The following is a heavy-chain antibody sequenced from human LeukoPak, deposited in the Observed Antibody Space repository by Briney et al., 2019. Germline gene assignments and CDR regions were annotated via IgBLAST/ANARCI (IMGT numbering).Heavy chain of an antibody. Sequence: GGSLRLSCAASAFTFSSYEINWVRQAPGKGLEWVSYMSSSGSTIYYADSVKGRFTISRHNAKNSLFLQMNSLRAEDTAVYYCARGYTYGLDFWGQGTLVTVSS. D-gene: IGHD5-18*01. CDR3: ARGYTYGLDF. J-gene: IGHJ4*02. CDR1: AFTFSSYE. CDR2: MSSSGSTI. V-gene: IGHV3-48*03.